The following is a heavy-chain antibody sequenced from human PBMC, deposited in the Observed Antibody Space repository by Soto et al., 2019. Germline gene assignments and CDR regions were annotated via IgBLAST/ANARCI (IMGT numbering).Heavy chain of an antibody. V-gene: IGHV1-18*01. CDR2: ISAYNGNT. CDR3: ARYMSVAGTGLYS. J-gene: IGHJ4*02. D-gene: IGHD6-19*01. Sequence: ASEKVSCKASGYTFTSYGISWVRQAPGQGLEWMGWISAYNGNTNYAQKLQGRVTMTTDTSTSTAYMELRSLRSDDTAVYYCARYMSVAGTGLYSWAQGNLVPVSS. CDR1: GYTFTSYG.